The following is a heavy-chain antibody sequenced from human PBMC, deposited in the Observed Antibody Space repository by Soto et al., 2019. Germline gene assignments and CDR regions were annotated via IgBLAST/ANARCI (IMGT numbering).Heavy chain of an antibody. V-gene: IGHV3-30-3*01. CDR2: ISYDGSNK. CDR3: ARDRSSSYYYYGMDV. Sequence: GGSLRLSCAASGFTFSSYVMHWVRQAPGKGLEWVAVISYDGSNKYYADSVKGRFTISRDNSKNTLYLQMNSLRAEDTAVYYCARDRSSSYYYYGMDVWGQGTTVTVSS. J-gene: IGHJ6*02. D-gene: IGHD6-6*01. CDR1: GFTFSSYV.